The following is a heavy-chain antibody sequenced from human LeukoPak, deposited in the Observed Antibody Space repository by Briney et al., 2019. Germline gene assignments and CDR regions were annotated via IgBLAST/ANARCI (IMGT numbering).Heavy chain of an antibody. D-gene: IGHD5-18*01. V-gene: IGHV3-9*03. CDR3: TRASGYSSGAVDY. CDR2: ISWNSSSI. J-gene: IGHJ4*02. Sequence: PGRSLRLSCAASGFTFDDYAMRWVRQAPGKGLEWVSGISWNSSSIVYADSVKGRFTISRDNAKSTLYLQMNSLRADDMALYYCTRASGYSSGAVDYWGQGTLVTVSS. CDR1: GFTFDDYA.